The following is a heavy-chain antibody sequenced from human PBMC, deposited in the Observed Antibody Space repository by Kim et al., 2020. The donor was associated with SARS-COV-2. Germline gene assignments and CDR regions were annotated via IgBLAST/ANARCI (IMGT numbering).Heavy chain of an antibody. V-gene: IGHV4-59*13. D-gene: IGHD3-10*01. J-gene: IGHJ3*02. CDR1: GGSISSYY. CDR3: ARGSGGSGSYYIGFAFDI. Sequence: SETLSLTCTVSGGSISSYYWSWIRQPPGKGLEWIGYIYYSGSTNYNPSLKSRVTISVDTSKNQFSLKLSSVTAADTAVYYCARGSGGSGSYYIGFAFDIWGQGTMVTVSS. CDR2: IYYSGST.